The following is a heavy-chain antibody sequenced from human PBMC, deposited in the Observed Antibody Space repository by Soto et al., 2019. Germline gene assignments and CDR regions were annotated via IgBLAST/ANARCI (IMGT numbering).Heavy chain of an antibody. D-gene: IGHD3-10*01. V-gene: IGHV3-23*01. Sequence: GGSLRLSCAASGFTFSSYAMSWVRQAPGKGLEWVSAISGSGGSTYYADSVKGRFTISRDNSKNTLYLQMNSLRAEDTAVYYCAKEGLLWFGELCWFDPWGQGTLVTVSS. CDR3: AKEGLLWFGELCWFDP. J-gene: IGHJ5*02. CDR1: GFTFSSYA. CDR2: ISGSGGST.